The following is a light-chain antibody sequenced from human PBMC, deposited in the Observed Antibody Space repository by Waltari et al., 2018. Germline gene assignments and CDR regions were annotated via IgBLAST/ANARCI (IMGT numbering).Light chain of an antibody. Sequence: DIQMTQSPSTLSASVGDKVTITCRASQSMSSSLDWYQQKPGKAPKLLIYKASSLESGVPSRFSGSGSGTEFTLTISSLQPDDFATYYCQQYNSYSWTFGQGTKVEIK. CDR2: KAS. J-gene: IGKJ1*01. V-gene: IGKV1-5*03. CDR1: QSMSSS. CDR3: QQYNSYSWT.